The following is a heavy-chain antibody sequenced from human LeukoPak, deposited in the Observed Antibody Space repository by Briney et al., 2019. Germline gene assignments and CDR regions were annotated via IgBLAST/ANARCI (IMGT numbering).Heavy chain of an antibody. CDR3: ARDGLDYDILTGYYGYYGMDV. J-gene: IGHJ6*02. D-gene: IGHD3-9*01. Sequence: SETLSLTCTVSGGSISSYYWSWIRQPPGKGLEWIGYINTSGSTNYNPSLRSRGTISVDTSKNQFSLKLSSVTAADTAVYYCARDGLDYDILTGYYGYYGMDVWGQGTTVTVSS. CDR1: GGSISSYY. V-gene: IGHV4-4*09. CDR2: INTSGST.